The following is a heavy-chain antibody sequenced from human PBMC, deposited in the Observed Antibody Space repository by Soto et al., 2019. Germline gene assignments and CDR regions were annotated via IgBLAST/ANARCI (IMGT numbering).Heavy chain of an antibody. V-gene: IGHV1-69*06. Sequence: QVQLVQSGAEVKKPGSSVKVSCKASGGTFSSYAISWVRQAPGQGLEWMGGIIPIFGTANYAQKFQGRVTITADKSTSTAYRELSSLRSEDTAVYYCASQYYDFWSGYYYEYYYYYGMDVWGQGTTVTVSS. D-gene: IGHD3-3*01. CDR2: IIPIFGTA. J-gene: IGHJ6*02. CDR3: ASQYYDFWSGYYYEYYYYYGMDV. CDR1: GGTFSSYA.